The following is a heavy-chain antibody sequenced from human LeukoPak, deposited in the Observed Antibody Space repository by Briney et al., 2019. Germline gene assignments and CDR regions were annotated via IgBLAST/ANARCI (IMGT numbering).Heavy chain of an antibody. V-gene: IGHV4-61*02. CDR3: ARAPYYYDSSGYYWFDP. J-gene: IGHJ5*02. CDR2: IYTSGST. Sequence: SETLSLTCTVSGGSISSGSYYWSWIRQPAGKGLEWIGRIYTSGSTNYNPSLKSRVTISVDTSKNQFSLKLSSVTAADTAVYYCARAPYYYDSSGYYWFDPWGQGTLVTVSS. D-gene: IGHD3-22*01. CDR1: GGSISSGSYY.